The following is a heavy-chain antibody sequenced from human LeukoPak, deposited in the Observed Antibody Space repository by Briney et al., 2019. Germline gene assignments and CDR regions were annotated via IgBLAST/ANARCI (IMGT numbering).Heavy chain of an antibody. D-gene: IGHD6-19*01. Sequence: PGRSLRLSCAASGFXFSSYGIHWVRQAPGKGLEWVAVISYDGSNKLYADSVKGRFTISRDNSKNTLFVQMNSLRAEDTAVYYCAKDGHGNGWSRFYYFDYWGQGTLVTVSS. CDR1: GFXFSSYG. J-gene: IGHJ4*02. CDR2: ISYDGSNK. V-gene: IGHV3-30*18. CDR3: AKDGHGNGWSRFYYFDY.